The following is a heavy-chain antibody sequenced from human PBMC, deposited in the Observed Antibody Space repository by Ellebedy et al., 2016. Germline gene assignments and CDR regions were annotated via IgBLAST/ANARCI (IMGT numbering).Heavy chain of an antibody. V-gene: IGHV4-39*07. Sequence: SETLSLXXTVSGGSITTGSSYGAWIRQPPGKGLEWIGSVSSSGNTYFNPSLRSRVTISLDKSKNQFSLRLNSVAAADTAVYYCARGLYFDSSGYHYWFDAWGQGTLVTVSS. CDR3: ARGLYFDSSGYHYWFDA. J-gene: IGHJ5*02. D-gene: IGHD3-22*01. CDR1: GGSITTGSSY. CDR2: VSSSGNT.